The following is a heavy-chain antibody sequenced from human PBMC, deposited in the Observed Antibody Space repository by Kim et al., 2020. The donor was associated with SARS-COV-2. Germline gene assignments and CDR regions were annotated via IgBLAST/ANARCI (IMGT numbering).Heavy chain of an antibody. D-gene: IGHD6-19*01. CDR3: ARQTYSSGSFDY. Sequence: SETLSLTCIVSGDSIISSSYYWGWIRQPPGKGLEWIGNIYYSGSTYYNPSLKSRVTISVDTSKNQFSLKLSSVTAADTAVYYCARQTYSSGSFDYWGQGTLVTVSS. CDR2: IYYSGST. V-gene: IGHV4-39*01. CDR1: GDSIISSSYY. J-gene: IGHJ4*02.